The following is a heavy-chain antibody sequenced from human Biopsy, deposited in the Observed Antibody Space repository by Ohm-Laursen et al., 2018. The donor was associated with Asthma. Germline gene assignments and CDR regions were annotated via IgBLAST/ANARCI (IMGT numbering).Heavy chain of an antibody. V-gene: IGHV1-3*04. Sequence: ASVKVSCNASGYNFISFAIHWVRQAPGQRLEWMGWINTGNGDTKYSQKFQGRVTITRDTSASTAYMELRSLRSEDTATYYCARTYYDFLTGQVKDVFGVWGQGTMVTVSS. J-gene: IGHJ3*01. CDR2: INTGNGDT. CDR1: GYNFISFA. CDR3: ARTYYDFLTGQVKDVFGV. D-gene: IGHD3-9*01.